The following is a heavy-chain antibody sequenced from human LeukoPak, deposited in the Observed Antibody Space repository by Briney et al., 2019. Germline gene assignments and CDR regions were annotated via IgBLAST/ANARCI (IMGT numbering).Heavy chain of an antibody. Sequence: GSLRLSCVASGFTFSTSGMHWVRQSPGKGLDWVAFIRNDGNKENYAESVKGRFTISRDNSRNTLYLQMDSLSAEDTAVYYCVKVDTWGQGTLVTVSS. D-gene: IGHD3-22*01. CDR1: GFTFSTSG. V-gene: IGHV3-30*02. CDR3: VKVDT. J-gene: IGHJ4*02. CDR2: IRNDGNKE.